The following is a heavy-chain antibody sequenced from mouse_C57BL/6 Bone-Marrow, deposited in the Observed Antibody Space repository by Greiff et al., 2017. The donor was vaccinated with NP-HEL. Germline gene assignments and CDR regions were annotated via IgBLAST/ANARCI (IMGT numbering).Heavy chain of an antibody. V-gene: IGHV1-82*01. CDR1: GYAFSSSG. CDR3: ASNTIETYYFDY. CDR2: IYPGDGDT. J-gene: IGHJ2*01. Sequence: QVQLQQSGPELVKPGASVKISCKASGYAFSSSGMNWVKQRPGKGLEWIGWIYPGDGDTNYNGTFKGKATLTADKSSSTAYMLLSSLTSEDSAVYCSASNTIETYYFDYWGQGTTLTVSS. D-gene: IGHD2-5*01.